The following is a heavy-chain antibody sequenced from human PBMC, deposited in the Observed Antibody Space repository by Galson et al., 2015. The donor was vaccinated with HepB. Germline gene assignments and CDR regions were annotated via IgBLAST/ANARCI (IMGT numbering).Heavy chain of an antibody. D-gene: IGHD2-21*01. CDR1: GFTFSSHA. CDR2: INSDSSGP. Sequence: SLRLSCAASGFTFSSHAMNWVRQAPGKGLEWVSGINSDSSGPNHADSVRGRFTISRDNSRNTLYLQMSSLRAEDTAVYHCATRDWGLVPGGWGQGSLVTVSS. V-gene: IGHV3-23*01. CDR3: ATRDWGLVPGG. J-gene: IGHJ4*02.